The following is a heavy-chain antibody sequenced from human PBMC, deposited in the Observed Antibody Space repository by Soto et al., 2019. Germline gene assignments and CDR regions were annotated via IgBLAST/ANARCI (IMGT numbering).Heavy chain of an antibody. Sequence: GKGLGWVSVITNTGGDTLYADSVKGRFTISRDNSKNTLYLQMNSLRAEDTAIYFFVSGRRRHTRLQHGLGIPAEPLFGSRPSCWF. J-gene: IGHJ5*01. CDR2: ITNTGGDT. D-gene: IGHD6-13*01. V-gene: IGHV3-23*01. CDR3: VSGRRRHTRLQHGLGIPAEPLFGSRPSCWF.